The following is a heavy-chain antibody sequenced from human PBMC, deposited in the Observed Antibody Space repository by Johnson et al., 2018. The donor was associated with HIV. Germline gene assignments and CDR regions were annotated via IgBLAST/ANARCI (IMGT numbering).Heavy chain of an antibody. Sequence: QMQLVESGGGVVQPGRSLRLSCAASGFTFSSYAMHWVRQAPGKGLEWVAVISYDGSNKYYADSVKGRFTISRDNFKNTLYLQMNSLRAEDTAVYYCAREWLYAFDIWGQGTMVTVSS. D-gene: IGHD5-24*01. CDR1: GFTFSSYA. V-gene: IGHV3-30-3*01. CDR2: ISYDGSNK. J-gene: IGHJ3*02. CDR3: AREWLYAFDI.